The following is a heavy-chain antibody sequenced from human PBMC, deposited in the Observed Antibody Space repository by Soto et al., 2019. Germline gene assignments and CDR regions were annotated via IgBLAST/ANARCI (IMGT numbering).Heavy chain of an antibody. J-gene: IGHJ5*02. CDR2: IYHSGST. V-gene: IGHV4-38-2*01. CDR3: ARTLLASDIVVVVAATGGGWFDP. CDR1: GYSISSGYY. D-gene: IGHD2-15*01. Sequence: KPSETLSLTCAVSGYSISSGYYWGWIRQPPGKGLEWIGSIYHSGSTYYNPSLKSRVTISVDTSKNQFSLKLSSVTAADTAVYYCARTLLASDIVVVVAATGGGWFDPWGQGTLVTVSS.